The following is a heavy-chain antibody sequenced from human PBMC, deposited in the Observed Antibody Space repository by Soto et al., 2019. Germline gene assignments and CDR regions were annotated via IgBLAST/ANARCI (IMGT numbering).Heavy chain of an antibody. Sequence: QVQLQESGPGLWRPSQPLSFTGTVSVGSISSVGSYWSWIRQHPGKGLEWFGYIYYSGSTYYNPSLKSRVTISVDTSKNQFSLKLSSVTAADTAVYYCARWALSNYDFWSGLGFDPWGQGTLVTVSS. V-gene: IGHV4-31*03. CDR1: VGSISSVGSY. D-gene: IGHD3-3*01. CDR2: IYYSGST. J-gene: IGHJ5*02. CDR3: ARWALSNYDFWSGLGFDP.